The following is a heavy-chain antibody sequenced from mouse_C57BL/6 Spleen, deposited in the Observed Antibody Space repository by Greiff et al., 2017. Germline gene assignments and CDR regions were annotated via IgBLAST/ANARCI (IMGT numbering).Heavy chain of an antibody. V-gene: IGHV5-17*01. Sequence: VHLVESGGGLVKPGGSLKLSCAASAFTFSDYGMHWVRQAPEKGLEWVAYISSGSSTIYYADTVKGRFTISRDNAKNTLFLQMTSLRSEDTAMYYCAYYYGSLYAMDYWGQGAWVTVS. CDR2: ISSGSSTI. CDR1: AFTFSDYG. CDR3: AYYYGSLYAMDY. J-gene: IGHJ4*01. D-gene: IGHD1-1*01.